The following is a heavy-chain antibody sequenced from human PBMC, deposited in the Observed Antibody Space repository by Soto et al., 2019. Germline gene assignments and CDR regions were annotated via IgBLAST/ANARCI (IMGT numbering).Heavy chain of an antibody. CDR3: ARFNWYFDL. V-gene: IGHV4-59*01. CDR2: IYYRGST. J-gene: IGHJ2*01. Sequence: QVQLQESGPGLVKPSETLSLTCTVSGGSISSYYWSWIRQPPGKGLEWIGYIYYRGSTNYNPSLMSRVTISVDTSKNQFSLKLSSVTAADTAMYYCARFNWYFDLWGRGTLVTVSS. CDR1: GGSISSYY.